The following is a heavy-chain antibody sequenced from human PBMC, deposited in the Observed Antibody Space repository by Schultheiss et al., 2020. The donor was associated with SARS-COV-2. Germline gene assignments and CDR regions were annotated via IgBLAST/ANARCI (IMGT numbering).Heavy chain of an antibody. Sequence: GGSLRLSCAASGFTFSSYGMHWVRQAPGKGLEWVAVIWYDGSNEYYADSVKGRFTISRDNSKNTLYLQMNSLRAEDTAVYYCARDGLLTIFGVSYYYYYGMDVWGQGTTVTVSS. CDR1: GFTFSSYG. CDR2: IWYDGSNE. CDR3: ARDGLLTIFGVSYYYYYGMDV. J-gene: IGHJ6*02. V-gene: IGHV3-33*01. D-gene: IGHD3-3*01.